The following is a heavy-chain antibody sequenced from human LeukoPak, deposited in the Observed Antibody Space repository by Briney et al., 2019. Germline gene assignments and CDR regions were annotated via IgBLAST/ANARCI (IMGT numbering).Heavy chain of an antibody. Sequence: SETLSLTCAVIGGSFNGYSWTWLRKAPGKGLEWIGDIDHGGNTRYTPSLKGRLIISVDTSNQQFSLNLRSATAADTAVYYCARLEGTSWTGFWLDPWGQGTLVTVSS. D-gene: IGHD3/OR15-3a*01. CDR3: ARLEGTSWTGFWLDP. CDR2: IDHGGNT. J-gene: IGHJ5*02. V-gene: IGHV4-34*01. CDR1: GGSFNGYS.